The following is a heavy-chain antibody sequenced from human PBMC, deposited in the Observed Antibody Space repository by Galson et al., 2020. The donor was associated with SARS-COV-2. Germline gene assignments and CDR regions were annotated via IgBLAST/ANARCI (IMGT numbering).Heavy chain of an antibody. D-gene: IGHD3-10*01. Sequence: GGSLRLSCAASGFTFSSYGIHWVRQATGKGLEWVAVIWYDGSHKYYADSVKGRFTISRDDSKNTMYLQMNSLRAEDTAVYYCARDLYGSGKYVDYWGQGTLVTVSS. V-gene: IGHV3-33*01. J-gene: IGHJ4*02. CDR2: IWYDGSHK. CDR1: GFTFSSYG. CDR3: ARDLYGSGKYVDY.